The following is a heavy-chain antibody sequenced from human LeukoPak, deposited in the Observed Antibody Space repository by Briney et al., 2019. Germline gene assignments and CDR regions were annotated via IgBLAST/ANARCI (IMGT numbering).Heavy chain of an antibody. Sequence: SETLSLTCTVSGGSISSYYWSWIRQPAGKGLEWIGRIYTSGSTNYNPSLKSRVTMSVDTSKNQFSLKLSSVTAADTAVYYCARVHTMVRGYYYYYYMDVWGKGTTVTISS. V-gene: IGHV4-4*07. CDR2: IYTSGST. D-gene: IGHD3-10*01. CDR3: ARVHTMVRGYYYYYYMDV. CDR1: GGSISSYY. J-gene: IGHJ6*03.